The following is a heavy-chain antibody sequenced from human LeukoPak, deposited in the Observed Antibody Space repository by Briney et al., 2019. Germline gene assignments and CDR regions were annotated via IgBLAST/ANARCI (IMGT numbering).Heavy chain of an antibody. CDR3: AARGYIVVVPAAKGGGPDNYYYYMDV. D-gene: IGHD2-2*01. Sequence: SETLSLTCTVSGGSINSGSYYWSWIRQPAGKGLEWIGRFYISGSTNYNPSLKSRVTISVDTSKNQFSLKLSPVTAADTAVYYCAARGYIVVVPAAKGGGPDNYYYYMDVWGKGTTVTISS. CDR2: FYISGST. CDR1: GGSINSGSYY. J-gene: IGHJ6*03. V-gene: IGHV4-61*02.